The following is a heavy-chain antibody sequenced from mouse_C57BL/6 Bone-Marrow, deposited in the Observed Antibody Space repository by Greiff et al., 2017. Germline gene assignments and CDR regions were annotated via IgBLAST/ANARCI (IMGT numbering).Heavy chain of an antibody. D-gene: IGHD2-5*01. Sequence: VQLQQSGPGLVAPSQSLSITCTVSGFSLTSYAISWVRQPPGKGLEWLGVIWTGGGTNYNSALKSRLSISKDNSESQVFLKMNSLQTDDTARYYCARAYYSNYVWFAYWGQGTLVTVSA. CDR3: ARAYYSNYVWFAY. CDR2: IWTGGGT. CDR1: GFSLTSYA. V-gene: IGHV2-9-1*01. J-gene: IGHJ3*01.